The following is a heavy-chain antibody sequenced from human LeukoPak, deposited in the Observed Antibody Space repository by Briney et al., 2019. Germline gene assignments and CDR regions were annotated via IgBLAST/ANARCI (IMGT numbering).Heavy chain of an antibody. D-gene: IGHD6-19*01. CDR1: GGSVSSYY. V-gene: IGHV4-4*09. CDR3: ARFHSGPSGWYVLWYFDL. CDR2: IYNSEST. J-gene: IGHJ2*01. Sequence: PSETLSLTCTVSGGSVSSYYWSWIRQPPGKGLEWIGYIYNSESTKYNSSLESRVTMSVDTSKNQLYLKLSSVTAADTAVYYCARFHSGPSGWYVLWYFDLWSRGTLVTVSS.